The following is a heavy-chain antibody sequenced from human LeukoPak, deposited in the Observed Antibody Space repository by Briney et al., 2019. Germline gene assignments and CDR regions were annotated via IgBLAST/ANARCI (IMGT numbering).Heavy chain of an antibody. J-gene: IGHJ6*03. D-gene: IGHD5-18*01. CDR2: IYYSGST. V-gene: IGHV4-39*01. CDR3: ARQSGYSYGYAYYYYYMDV. Sequence: SETLSLTCTVSGGSISSSSYYWGWIRQPPGKGLEWIGSIYYSGSTYYNPSLKSRVTISVDPSKNQFSLKLSSVTAADTAVYYCARQSGYSYGYAYYYYYMDVWGKGTTVTVSS. CDR1: GGSISSSSYY.